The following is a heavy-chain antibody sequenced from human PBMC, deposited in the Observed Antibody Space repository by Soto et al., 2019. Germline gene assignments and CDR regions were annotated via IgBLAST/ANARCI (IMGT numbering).Heavy chain of an antibody. Sequence: VKVSCKASGGTFSNHAISWVRQASGQGPEWMGGIIPLSGTTNYAQKFQGRVTITADESMTTAYMELSSLRYEDTAVYYCARGPDRSGFYLFDYWGQGTLVTVSS. J-gene: IGHJ4*02. CDR1: GGTFSNHA. CDR3: ARGPDRSGFYLFDY. CDR2: IIPLSGTT. V-gene: IGHV1-69*01. D-gene: IGHD3-22*01.